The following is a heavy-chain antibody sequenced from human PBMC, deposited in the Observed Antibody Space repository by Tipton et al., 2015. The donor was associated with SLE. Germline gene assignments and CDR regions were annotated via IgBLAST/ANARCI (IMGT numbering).Heavy chain of an antibody. V-gene: IGHV4-59*12. J-gene: IGHJ4*02. D-gene: IGHD6-19*01. CDR2: IYYSGST. CDR1: GVSISSSY. Sequence: TLSLTCIVSGVSISSSYWSWIRQSPEKGLEWIGYIYYSGSTKYNPSLESRVTISVDTSKNQFSLRLTSVTAADTAMYYCARDQGNGWYEMTGDYWGQGRLVTVSS. CDR3: ARDQGNGWYEMTGDY.